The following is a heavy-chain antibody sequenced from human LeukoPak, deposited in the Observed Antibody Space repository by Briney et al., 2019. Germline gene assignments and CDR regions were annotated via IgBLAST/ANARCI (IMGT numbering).Heavy chain of an antibody. Sequence: PSETMSLTCTVSGGSISSFYWSWIRQPPGKGLEWIGYIYYSGSTNYNPSLKSRVTISVDTSKNQFSLKLSSVTAADTAVYYCARHGTSGTNLNWFDPWGQGTLVTVSS. V-gene: IGHV4-59*01. CDR1: GGSISSFY. D-gene: IGHD1-1*01. J-gene: IGHJ5*02. CDR2: IYYSGST. CDR3: ARHGTSGTNLNWFDP.